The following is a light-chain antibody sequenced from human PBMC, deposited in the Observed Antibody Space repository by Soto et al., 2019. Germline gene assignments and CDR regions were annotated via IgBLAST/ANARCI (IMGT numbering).Light chain of an antibody. V-gene: IGKV1-27*01. CDR3: QKYNTATRT. CDR1: QDIRHF. J-gene: IGKJ4*01. Sequence: IQMTQSPSALSASVGDRVTITCRASQDIRHFLAWYQHKPWRVPKLLIYAPSTLQSGVPSRFSGSGSGTDFMLTISSLQPEDAAIYSCQKYNTATRTFGGGTTVEI. CDR2: APS.